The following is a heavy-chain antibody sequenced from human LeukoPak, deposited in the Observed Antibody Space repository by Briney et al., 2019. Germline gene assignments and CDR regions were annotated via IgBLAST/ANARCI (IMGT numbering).Heavy chain of an antibody. J-gene: IGHJ3*02. Sequence: GESLKISCTGTGYNFTNYWIGLARQMPGIGLERTKIFYPGDSDARYSPSFQGQVTISADKSISTAYLQLSSLKASDTAIYYCARQPASAPGLETNGFDIWGQGTMVTVSS. CDR3: ARQPASAPGLETNGFDI. D-gene: IGHD2-2*01. CDR1: GYNFTNYW. CDR2: FYPGDSDA. V-gene: IGHV5-51*01.